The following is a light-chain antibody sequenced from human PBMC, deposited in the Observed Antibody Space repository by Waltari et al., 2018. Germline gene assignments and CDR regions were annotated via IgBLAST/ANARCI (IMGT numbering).Light chain of an antibody. Sequence: YELTQPPSLSVSPGQTARITCSGHELPRKYAYWFQQKSGKAPRLVMYEDTKRPSGIPGRFSGSSSGTVATFTITGAQVDDEADYYCYSSDSTGLRVFGGGTTVVVL. CDR2: EDT. CDR1: ELPRKY. J-gene: IGLJ1*01. V-gene: IGLV3-10*01. CDR3: YSSDSTGLRV.